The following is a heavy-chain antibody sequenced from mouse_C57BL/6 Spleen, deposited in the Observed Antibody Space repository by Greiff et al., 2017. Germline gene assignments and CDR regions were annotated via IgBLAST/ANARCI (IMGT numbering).Heavy chain of an antibody. CDR3: AREGIYGNYVNAMDY. CDR2: IHPNSGST. CDR1: GYTFTSYW. D-gene: IGHD2-1*01. V-gene: IGHV1-64*01. J-gene: IGHJ4*01. Sequence: QVQLQQPGAELVKPGASVKLSCKASGYTFTSYWMHWVKQRPGQGLEWIGMIHPNSGSTNYNEKFKSKATLTVDKSSSTAYMQLSSLTSEDSAVYYCAREGIYGNYVNAMDYWGQGTSVTVSS.